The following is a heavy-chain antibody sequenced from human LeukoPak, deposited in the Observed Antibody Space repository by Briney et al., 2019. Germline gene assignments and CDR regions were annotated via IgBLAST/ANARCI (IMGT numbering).Heavy chain of an antibody. Sequence: ASVKVSCKASGYTFTSYDINWVRQATGQGLEWMGWMNPNSGNTGYAQKFQGRVTMTRNTSISTAYMELSSLRSEDTAVYYCARGLRYFDWLLSPIDYWGQGTLVTVSS. CDR1: GYTFTSYD. CDR3: ARGLRYFDWLLSPIDY. J-gene: IGHJ4*02. D-gene: IGHD3-9*01. V-gene: IGHV1-8*01. CDR2: MNPNSGNT.